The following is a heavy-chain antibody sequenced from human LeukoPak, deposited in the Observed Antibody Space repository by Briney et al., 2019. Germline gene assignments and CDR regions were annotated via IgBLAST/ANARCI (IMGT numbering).Heavy chain of an antibody. CDR3: ARGSGGYYNWFDP. J-gene: IGHJ5*02. Sequence: PGGSLRLSCAASGFTFSSYAMSWVRQAPGKGLEWVAVIWYDGSDKYYADSVKGRFTISRDNSKNTLYLQMSSLRAEDTAVYYCARGSGGYYNWFDPWGQGTLVIVSS. D-gene: IGHD3-10*01. V-gene: IGHV3-33*08. CDR2: IWYDGSDK. CDR1: GFTFSSYA.